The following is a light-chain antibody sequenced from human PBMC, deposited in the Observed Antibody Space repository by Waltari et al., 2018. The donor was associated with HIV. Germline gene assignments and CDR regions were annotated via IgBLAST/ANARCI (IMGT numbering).Light chain of an antibody. CDR1: QSVSSTY. Sequence: EIVLTQSPGTLSLSPGESATLSCRTRQSVSSTYLAWYQQRPGQAPRLLIYGASSRATGIPDRFSGSGSGTDFTLTINRLEPEDFAVYYCQQYGSSPPLYTFGQGTKLEIK. CDR3: QQYGSSPPLYT. J-gene: IGKJ2*01. V-gene: IGKV3-20*01. CDR2: GAS.